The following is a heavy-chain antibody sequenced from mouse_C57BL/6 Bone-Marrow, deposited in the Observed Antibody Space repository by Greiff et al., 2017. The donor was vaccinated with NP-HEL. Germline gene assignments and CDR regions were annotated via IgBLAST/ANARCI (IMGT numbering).Heavy chain of an antibody. Sequence: VQLQQPGAELVKPGASVKMSCKASGYTFTSYWITWVKQRPGQGLEWIGDIYPGSGSTNYNEKFKSKATLTVDTSSSTAYMQLSSLTSEDSAVYYGARDDDGYYYAFDYWGQGTTLTVSS. CDR1: GYTFTSYW. J-gene: IGHJ2*01. CDR2: IYPGSGST. V-gene: IGHV1-55*01. CDR3: ARDDDGYYYAFDY. D-gene: IGHD2-3*01.